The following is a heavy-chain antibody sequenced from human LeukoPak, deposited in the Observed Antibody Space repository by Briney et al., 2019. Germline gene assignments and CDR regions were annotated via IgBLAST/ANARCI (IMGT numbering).Heavy chain of an antibody. Sequence: GASVKVSCKVSGYSLTGLSMHWVRQAPGKGLEWVGGFSPGDGETIYAQRFQGRVTMTEATSTDTAYMELRSLTYEDTAVYYCATRLGEFSSRDAFNIWGQGTMVTVSS. CDR1: GYSLTGLS. D-gene: IGHD3-16*02. CDR2: FSPGDGET. J-gene: IGHJ3*02. CDR3: ATRLGEFSSRDAFNI. V-gene: IGHV1-24*01.